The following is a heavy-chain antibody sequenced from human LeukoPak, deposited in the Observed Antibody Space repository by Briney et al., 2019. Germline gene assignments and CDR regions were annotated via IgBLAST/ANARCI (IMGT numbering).Heavy chain of an antibody. CDR2: INHSGST. J-gene: IGHJ4*02. CDR1: GGSFSGYY. Sequence: SETLSLTCAVYGGSFSGYYWSWIRQPPGKGLEWIGEINHSGSTNYNPSLKSRVTISADTSKNQFSLKLSSVTAADTAVYYCARGRGHYYDSSGYYFDYWGQGTLVTVSS. CDR3: ARGRGHYYDSSGYYFDY. D-gene: IGHD3-22*01. V-gene: IGHV4-34*01.